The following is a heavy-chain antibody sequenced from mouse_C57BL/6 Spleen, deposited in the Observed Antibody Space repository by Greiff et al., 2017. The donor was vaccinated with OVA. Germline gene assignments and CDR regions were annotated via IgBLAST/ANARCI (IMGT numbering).Heavy chain of an antibody. CDR1: GYTFTSYW. D-gene: IGHD2-1*01. CDR3: ARRESYGNYGVDY. CDR2: IYPSDSET. Sequence: VQLQQPGAELVRPGSSVKLSCKASGYTFTSYWMDWVKQRPGQGLEWIGNIYPSDSETHYNQKFKDKATLTVDKSSSTAYMQLSSLTSEDSAVYYCARRESYGNYGVDYWGQGTTLTVSS. J-gene: IGHJ2*01. V-gene: IGHV1-61*01.